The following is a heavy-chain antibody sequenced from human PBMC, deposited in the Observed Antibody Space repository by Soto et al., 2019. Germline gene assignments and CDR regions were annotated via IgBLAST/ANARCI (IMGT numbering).Heavy chain of an antibody. J-gene: IGHJ6*02. V-gene: IGHV3-33*01. Sequence: GGSLRLSCAASGFTFSSYGMHWVRQAPGKGLEWVAVIWYDGSNKYYADSVKGRFTISRDNSKNTLYLQMNSLRAEDTAVYYCARMGVSIAAAGSRYYYYGMGVWGQGTTVTVSS. D-gene: IGHD6-13*01. CDR3: ARMGVSIAAAGSRYYYYGMGV. CDR1: GFTFSSYG. CDR2: IWYDGSNK.